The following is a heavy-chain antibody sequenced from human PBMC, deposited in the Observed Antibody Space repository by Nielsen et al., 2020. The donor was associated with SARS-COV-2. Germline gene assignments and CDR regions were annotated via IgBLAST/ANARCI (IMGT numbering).Heavy chain of an antibody. Sequence: SETLSLTCAVYGGSFSGYCWSWIRQPPGKGLEWLGYIYYSGSTNYNPSLKSRVTLSVDTSKNQFSLNLTSVTAADTAVYYCAREALFNWFDSWGQGTLVTVSS. CDR2: IYYSGST. CDR3: AREALFNWFDS. CDR1: GGSFSGYC. J-gene: IGHJ5*01. V-gene: IGHV4-59*01.